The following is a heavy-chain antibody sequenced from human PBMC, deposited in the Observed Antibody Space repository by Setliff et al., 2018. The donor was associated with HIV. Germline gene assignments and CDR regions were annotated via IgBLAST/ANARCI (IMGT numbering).Heavy chain of an antibody. Sequence: ASVKVSCKASGYTFTSYAMHWVRQAPGQRLEWMGWINAGNGNTKYSQEFQGRVTITRDTSASTAYMELSSLRSEDTAVYYCARGGTIFGAVITWNFYFYMEVWGKGTTVTVSS. J-gene: IGHJ6*03. CDR2: INAGNGNT. V-gene: IGHV1-3*03. CDR1: GYTFTSYA. CDR3: ARGGTIFGAVITWNFYFYMEV. D-gene: IGHD3-3*01.